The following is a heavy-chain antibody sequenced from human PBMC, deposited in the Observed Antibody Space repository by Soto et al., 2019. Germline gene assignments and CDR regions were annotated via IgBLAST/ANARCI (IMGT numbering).Heavy chain of an antibody. CDR1: GGTFSSYA. V-gene: IGHV1-69*01. CDR3: ARDGVRGYCSGGSCYMGFDP. J-gene: IGHJ5*02. CDR2: IIPIFGTA. Sequence: VQLVQSGAEVKKPGSSVKVSCKASGGTFSSYAISWVRQAPGQGLEWMGGIIPIFGTANYAQKFQGRVTITADESTSTAYMELSSLRSEDTAVYYCARDGVRGYCSGGSCYMGFDPWGQGTLVTVSS. D-gene: IGHD2-15*01.